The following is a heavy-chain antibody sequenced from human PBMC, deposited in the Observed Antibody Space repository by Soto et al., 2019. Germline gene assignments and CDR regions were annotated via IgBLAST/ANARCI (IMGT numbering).Heavy chain of an antibody. CDR3: AHMSSTVTTGYFDF. Sequence: SGPTLVNPTQTLTLTCTFSGFSLSSDGVAVGWFRLPPGKALEWLALIYWTDDKRYSPSPRSSLTITRDTSKNRVVLTMTNMDPVDTATYYCAHMSSTVTTGYFDFWGQGTLVTVSS. J-gene: IGHJ4*02. V-gene: IGHV2-5*01. CDR1: GFSLSSDGVA. D-gene: IGHD4-17*01. CDR2: IYWTDDK.